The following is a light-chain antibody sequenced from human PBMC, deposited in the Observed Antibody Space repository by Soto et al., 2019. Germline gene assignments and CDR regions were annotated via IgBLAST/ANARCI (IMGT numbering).Light chain of an antibody. J-gene: IGKJ1*01. Sequence: EIVLTQSPGTLSLSPGERATLSCRASQSVSSGYLAWYQQKPGQAPSLLIYGASSRATGIPDRFSGSGSGTDFTLTISRLEPDDFAVYFCQQYSNSPQTFGQGTKVEIK. V-gene: IGKV3-20*01. CDR3: QQYSNSPQT. CDR2: GAS. CDR1: QSVSSGY.